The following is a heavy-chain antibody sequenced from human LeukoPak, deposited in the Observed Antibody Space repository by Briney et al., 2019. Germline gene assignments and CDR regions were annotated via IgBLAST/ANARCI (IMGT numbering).Heavy chain of an antibody. V-gene: IGHV4-59*01. CDR1: GVSFSRYY. J-gene: IGHJ4*02. CDR2: IYYSGSS. Sequence: PSETLSLTCTVSGVSFSRYYWTWIRQPPGKGLEWIGYIYYSGSSNYNPSLQSRVTMSLDTSKNQFSLKLTSVTAADTAVYYCATGGSSSSVDYWGQGTLVTVSS. D-gene: IGHD6-6*01. CDR3: ATGGSSSSVDY.